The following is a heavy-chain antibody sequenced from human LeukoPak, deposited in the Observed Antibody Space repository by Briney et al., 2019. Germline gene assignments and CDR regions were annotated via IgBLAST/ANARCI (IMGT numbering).Heavy chain of an antibody. V-gene: IGHV1-2*02. CDR2: INPNSGGT. J-gene: IGHJ4*02. CDR3: ARGTYLWGSGYYFDY. Sequence: ASVKVSCKASGYXFTGYYMHWVRQAPGQGLKWMGWINPNSGGTNYAQKFQGRVTMTRDTSISTAYMELSRLRSDDTAVYYCARGTYLWGSGYYFDYWGQGTLVTVSS. CDR1: GYXFTGYY. D-gene: IGHD7-27*01.